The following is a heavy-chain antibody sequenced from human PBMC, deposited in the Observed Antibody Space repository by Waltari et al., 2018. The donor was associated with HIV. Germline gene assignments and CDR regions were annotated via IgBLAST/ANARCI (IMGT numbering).Heavy chain of an antibody. CDR2: VFISGSA. V-gene: IGHV4-61*02. D-gene: IGHD3-9*01. CDR1: GGSITSGSYY. Sequence: QVQLQESGPGLVKPSQTLSLTCTVSGGSITSGSYYWIWIRQPAGKGLEWIGRVFISGSANYNPSLGGRVTMSLDTSKNQFSLKLSSVTAADTAVYYCARGLDILTGYYHWFSDLWGRGTLVTVSS. J-gene: IGHJ2*01. CDR3: ARGLDILTGYYHWFSDL.